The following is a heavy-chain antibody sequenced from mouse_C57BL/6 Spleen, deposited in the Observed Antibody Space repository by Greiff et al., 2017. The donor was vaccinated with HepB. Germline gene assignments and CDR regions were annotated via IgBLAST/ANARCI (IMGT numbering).Heavy chain of an antibody. V-gene: IGHV1-81*01. Sequence: VQLVESGAELARPGASVKLSCKASGYTFTSYGISWVKQRTGQGLEWIGEIYPRSGNTYYNEKFKGKATLTADKSSSTAYMELRSLTSEDSAFYFCARVGYSNYYFDYWGQGTTLTVSS. D-gene: IGHD2-5*01. J-gene: IGHJ2*01. CDR3: ARVGYSNYYFDY. CDR2: IYPRSGNT. CDR1: GYTFTSYG.